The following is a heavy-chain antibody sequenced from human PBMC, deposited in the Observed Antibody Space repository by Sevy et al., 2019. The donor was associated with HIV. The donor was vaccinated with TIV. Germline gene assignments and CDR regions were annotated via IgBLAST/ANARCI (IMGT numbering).Heavy chain of an antibody. V-gene: IGHV1-69*13. CDR2: IIPIFGTA. Sequence: ASVKVSCKASGGTFSSYAISWVRQAPGQGLEWMGGIIPIFGTANYAKKFQGRVTITADESTSTAYMELSSLRSEDTAVYYCARDAYSGSYFDYWGQGTLVTVSS. D-gene: IGHD1-26*01. CDR1: GGTFSSYA. CDR3: ARDAYSGSYFDY. J-gene: IGHJ4*02.